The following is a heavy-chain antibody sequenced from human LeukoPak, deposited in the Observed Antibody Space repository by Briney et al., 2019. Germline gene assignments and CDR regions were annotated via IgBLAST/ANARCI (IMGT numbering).Heavy chain of an antibody. CDR1: GFTFSSYE. V-gene: IGHV3-48*03. Sequence: PGGSLRLSCAVSGFTFSSYEMNWVRQAPGKGLEWVSYISGSGSTIYYGDSLKGRFTISRDNANNSLYLQMNSLRVEDTAVYYCATLWDPVAGTTQPLLWGQGTLVTVSS. CDR2: ISGSGSTI. CDR3: ATLWDPVAGTTQPLL. D-gene: IGHD6-19*01. J-gene: IGHJ4*02.